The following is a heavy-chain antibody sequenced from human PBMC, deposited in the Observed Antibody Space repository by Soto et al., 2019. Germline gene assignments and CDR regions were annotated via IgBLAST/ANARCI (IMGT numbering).Heavy chain of an antibody. D-gene: IGHD2-21*01. CDR2: IWYDGNNK. V-gene: IGHV3-33*01. CDR3: ARGLHSLFDY. CDR1: GFTFSNYG. J-gene: IGHJ4*02. Sequence: GGSLRLSFAASGFTFSNYGMHWVRQAPGKGLEWVAVIWYDGNNKYYADSVKGRFTISRDNSNNTLYVQMTSLRAEDTAVYYCARGLHSLFDYWGQGTLVTVSS.